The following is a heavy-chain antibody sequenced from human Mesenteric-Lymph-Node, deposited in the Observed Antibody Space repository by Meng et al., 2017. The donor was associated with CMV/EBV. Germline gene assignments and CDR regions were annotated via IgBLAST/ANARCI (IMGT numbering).Heavy chain of an antibody. Sequence: SETLSLTCIVSGGSISSSDYYWSWIRQPPGKGLEWIGYIYYSGSTYYNPSLKSRVTISIDTSKNQFSLELTSVTAADTAVYYCARVRDLFRYFDYWGQGTLVTVSS. J-gene: IGHJ4*02. CDR1: GGSISSSDYY. CDR3: ARVRDLFRYFDY. V-gene: IGHV4-30-4*01. CDR2: IYYSGST.